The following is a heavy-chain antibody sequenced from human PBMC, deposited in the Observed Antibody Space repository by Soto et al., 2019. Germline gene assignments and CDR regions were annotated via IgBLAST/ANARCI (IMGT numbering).Heavy chain of an antibody. CDR1: GLPFSSYA. CDR3: AKESHSSGWGD. J-gene: IGHJ4*02. D-gene: IGHD6-19*01. Sequence: AGSMLLSWAPSGLPFSSYAMILVRPATWKGLEWVSAISGSGGSTYYADSVKGRFTISRDNSKNTLYLQMNSLRAEDTAVYYCAKESHSSGWGDWGQGTLVTISS. V-gene: IGHV3-23*01. CDR2: ISGSGGST.